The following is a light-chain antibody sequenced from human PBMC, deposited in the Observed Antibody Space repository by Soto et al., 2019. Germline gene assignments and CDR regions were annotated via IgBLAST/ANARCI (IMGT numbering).Light chain of an antibody. Sequence: DIQMTQSPSTLSASVGDRVTIACRASQSISRYLAWYQQQPGKAPKLLIYKASSLESGVPSRFSGSGSGTEFTLTISSLQPDDFATYYYQHYSGYPLTFGGGTQVEIK. V-gene: IGKV1-5*03. CDR2: KAS. CDR1: QSISRY. CDR3: QHYSGYPLT. J-gene: IGKJ4*01.